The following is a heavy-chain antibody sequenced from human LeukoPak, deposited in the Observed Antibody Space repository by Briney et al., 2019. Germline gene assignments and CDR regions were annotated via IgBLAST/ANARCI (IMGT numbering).Heavy chain of an antibody. CDR1: GFTVFSNY. V-gene: IGHV3-53*01. J-gene: IGHJ6*03. D-gene: IGHD2-8*01. CDR3: ARERTYYYHYMDF. CDR2: IYSDGTT. Sequence: GGSLRLSCAASGFTVFSNYMSWVRQAPGKGLEWVSVIYSDGTTYYADSVQGRFTISRDNSKNTVYLQMKSLRAEDTAVYFCARERTYYYHYMDFWGTGTKVNGSS.